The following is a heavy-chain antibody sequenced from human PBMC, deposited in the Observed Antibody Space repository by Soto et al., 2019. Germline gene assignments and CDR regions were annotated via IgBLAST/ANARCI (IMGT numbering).Heavy chain of an antibody. CDR2: IHPSGGGT. Sequence: QVQLVQSGAEVRKPGASVKVSCRPSGYTFNTYYLHWLRQAPGQALEWMGVIHPSGGGTTYAQKLLSRATVTRDTSTTTVLVELSGLRSDATDVYCCARRGNIAVVTASFDNWGQGTLITVSS. D-gene: IGHD2-21*02. CDR3: ARRGNIAVVTASFDN. J-gene: IGHJ4*02. CDR1: GYTFNTYY. V-gene: IGHV1-46*02.